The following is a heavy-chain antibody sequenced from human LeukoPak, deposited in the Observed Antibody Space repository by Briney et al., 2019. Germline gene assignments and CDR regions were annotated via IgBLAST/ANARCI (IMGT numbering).Heavy chain of an antibody. CDR2: INYSGST. D-gene: IGHD5-18*01. CDR1: GGSISSGGYR. Sequence: SQALSLTCAVSGGSISSGGYRWTWIRQYPGKGLEWIGYINYSGSTYYNPSLKSRVIISVDTSKNQFSLNLNSVTAADTAVYYCARGGYSYGYIQDYWGQGTLVTVSS. CDR3: ARGGYSYGYIQDY. V-gene: IGHV4-31*11. J-gene: IGHJ4*02.